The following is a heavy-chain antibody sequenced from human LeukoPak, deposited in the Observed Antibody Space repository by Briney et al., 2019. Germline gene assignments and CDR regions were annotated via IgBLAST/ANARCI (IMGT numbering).Heavy chain of an antibody. CDR1: GGSISSSSSY. CDR2: VYYSGNT. D-gene: IGHD6-19*01. V-gene: IGHV4-39*01. J-gene: IGHJ4*02. Sequence: SETLSLTCTVSGGSISSSSSYWGWIRQPPGKGLEWVGSVYYSGNTYYNPSLKRRVTVSVDTSKNQFSVKLRSVTAAHTAVYYCARHLPGWYYFVYWGQGTRLTVSS. CDR3: ARHLPGWYYFVY.